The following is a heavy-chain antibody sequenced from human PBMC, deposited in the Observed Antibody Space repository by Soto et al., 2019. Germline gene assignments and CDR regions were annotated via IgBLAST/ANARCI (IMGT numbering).Heavy chain of an antibody. CDR1: GFTFSSYA. J-gene: IGHJ4*02. V-gene: IGHV3-23*01. CDR2: FSGSGGST. Sequence: EVQLLESGGGLVQPGGSLRLSCAASGFTFSSYAMSWVRQAPGKGLEWVSGFSGSGGSTYYADSVKGRFTISRDNSKNTLHLQMSSLRAEDSAVYYCARGSTDSYPGSRIFDFWGRGTLVTVSS. D-gene: IGHD3-10*01. CDR3: ARGSTDSYPGSRIFDF.